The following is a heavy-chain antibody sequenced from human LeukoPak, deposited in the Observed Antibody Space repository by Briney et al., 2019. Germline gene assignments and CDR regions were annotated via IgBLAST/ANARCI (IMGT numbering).Heavy chain of an antibody. CDR2: INHSGST. D-gene: IGHD3-22*01. Sequence: SETLSLTCAVYGGSFSGYYWSWIRQPPGKGLEWIGEINHSGSTNYNPSLKSRVTMLVDMSKNQFSLKLSSVTAADTAVYYCARGGDSSGYYLQDAFDIWGQGIMVTVSS. CDR1: GGSFSGYY. CDR3: ARGGDSSGYYLQDAFDI. V-gene: IGHV4-34*01. J-gene: IGHJ3*02.